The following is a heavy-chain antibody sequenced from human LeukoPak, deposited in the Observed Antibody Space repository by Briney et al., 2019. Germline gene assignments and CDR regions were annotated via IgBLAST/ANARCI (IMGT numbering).Heavy chain of an antibody. CDR3: ARAPITSPFYFDY. V-gene: IGHV3-20*04. D-gene: IGHD2-2*01. CDR2: INWSGGST. CDR1: GFAFDEHG. Sequence: GGSLRLSCTASGFAFDEHGMSWVRQVPGKGLEWGSGINWSGGSTGYADPLRGRFTISRDNAENSLYLQMDSLRAEDTALYYCARAPITSPFYFDYWGQGTLVTVSS. J-gene: IGHJ4*02.